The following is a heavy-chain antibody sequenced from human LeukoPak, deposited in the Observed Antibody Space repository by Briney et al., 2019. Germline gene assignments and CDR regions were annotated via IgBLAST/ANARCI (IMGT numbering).Heavy chain of an antibody. CDR2: ISTYNGDT. V-gene: IGHV1-18*01. CDR1: GYIFANYG. CDR3: ARDRAVASDY. D-gene: IGHD6-19*01. J-gene: IGHJ4*02. Sequence: ASVKVSCKASGYIFANYGITWVRQAPGQGLEWMGWISTYNGDTNYAQKLQGRVTMTTDTSTSTAYMELRSLRSDDTAVYYCARDRAVASDYWGQGTLVTVSS.